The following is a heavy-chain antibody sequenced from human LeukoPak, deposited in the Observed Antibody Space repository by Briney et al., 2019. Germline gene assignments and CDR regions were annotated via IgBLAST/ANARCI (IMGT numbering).Heavy chain of an antibody. D-gene: IGHD2/OR15-2a*01. V-gene: IGHV4-31*03. CDR1: CVSISSGDYH. CDR3: AIYFAGAGGRGT. Sequence: PSETLSLTCTVSCVSISSGDYHWSWIRQHPGKGLEWIGYIYDGGSSYYKPSLKSRVTISVDASNNQFSLKLSSVTAADTAVYYCAIYFAGAGGRGTWGQGTLVTVSS. CDR2: IYDGGSS. J-gene: IGHJ4*02.